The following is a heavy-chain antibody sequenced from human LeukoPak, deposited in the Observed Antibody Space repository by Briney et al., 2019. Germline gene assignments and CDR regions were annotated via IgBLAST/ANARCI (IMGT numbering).Heavy chain of an antibody. D-gene: IGHD3-10*01. Sequence: SETLSLTCTVSGGSIDDDSYFWTWIRQPAGKGLEWIGRVYTSGPTNSSPSLKSRVTISVDTSKNQFSLKLSSVTAADTAVYYCARDIGLSGSYDAGEFDPWGQGTLVTVSS. J-gene: IGHJ5*02. CDR3: ARDIGLSGSYDAGEFDP. CDR2: VYTSGPT. V-gene: IGHV4-61*02. CDR1: GGSIDDDSYF.